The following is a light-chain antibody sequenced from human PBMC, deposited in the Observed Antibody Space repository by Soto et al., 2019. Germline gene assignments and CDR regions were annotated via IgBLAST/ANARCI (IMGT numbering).Light chain of an antibody. Sequence: DIQMTQSPSSLSASVGDRVTITCRASQTISTYLSWYRQKPGEAPKLLIYGASSLQSGVPLRFSGSGSGTDFTLTINDLKPEDFATYFCQQNYNAPLTFGGGTKVEIK. V-gene: IGKV1-39*01. CDR2: GAS. J-gene: IGKJ4*01. CDR3: QQNYNAPLT. CDR1: QTISTY.